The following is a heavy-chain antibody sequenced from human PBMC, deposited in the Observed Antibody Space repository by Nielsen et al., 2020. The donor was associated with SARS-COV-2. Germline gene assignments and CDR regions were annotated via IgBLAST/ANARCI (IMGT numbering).Heavy chain of an antibody. J-gene: IGHJ2*01. D-gene: IGHD7-27*01. V-gene: IGHV5-51*01. CDR1: GYSFTSYW. CDR3: ARLTGEDRWYFDL. CDR2: IYPGDSDT. Sequence: GGSLRLSCKGSGYSFTSYWIGWVRQMPGKGLEWMGIIYPGDSDTRYSPSFQGQVTISADKSISTAYLQWSSLKASDTAMYYCARLTGEDRWYFDLWGRGTLVTVSS.